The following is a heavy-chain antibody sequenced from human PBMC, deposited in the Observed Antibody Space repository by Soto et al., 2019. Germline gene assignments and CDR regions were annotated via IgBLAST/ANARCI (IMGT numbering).Heavy chain of an antibody. CDR1: GGTFSSYA. D-gene: IGHD3-10*01. CDR3: ARGNGSGKTGQFHYYGMDV. J-gene: IGHJ6*02. CDR2: IIPIFGTA. Sequence: GASVKVSCKASGGTFSSYAISWVRQAPGQGLEWMGGIIPIFGTANYAQKFQGRVTITADESTSTAYMELSSLRSEDTAVYYCARGNGSGKTGQFHYYGMDVRGQGTTVTVSS. V-gene: IGHV1-69*13.